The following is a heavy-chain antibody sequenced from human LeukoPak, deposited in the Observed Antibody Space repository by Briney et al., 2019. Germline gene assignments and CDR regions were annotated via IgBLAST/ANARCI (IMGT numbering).Heavy chain of an antibody. Sequence: GASVKVSCKSSGSACTVCYMHWVRQAPGQGLEWVRWIKPHNGDTQYAQNFQGRVNMTRDNALSPAYMKLTRLTSDDTAVYYCARGGAITETPLWNWGQGTLVTVSS. CDR2: IKPHNGDT. CDR1: GSACTVCY. J-gene: IGHJ4*02. CDR3: ARGGAITETPLWN. D-gene: IGHD1-7*01. V-gene: IGHV1-2*02.